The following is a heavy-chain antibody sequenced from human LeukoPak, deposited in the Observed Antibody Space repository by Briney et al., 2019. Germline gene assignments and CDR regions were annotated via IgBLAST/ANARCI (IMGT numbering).Heavy chain of an antibody. D-gene: IGHD4-23*01. CDR3: ASFDYGGHPDAFDI. CDR2: ISYDGSNK. CDR1: GFTFSSYA. J-gene: IGHJ3*02. Sequence: GGSLRLSCAASGFTFSSYAMHWVRQAPGKGLEWVAVISYDGSNKYYADSVKGRFTISRDNSKITLYLQMNSLRAEDTAMYYCASFDYGGHPDAFDIWGQGTMVTVSS. V-gene: IGHV3-30*14.